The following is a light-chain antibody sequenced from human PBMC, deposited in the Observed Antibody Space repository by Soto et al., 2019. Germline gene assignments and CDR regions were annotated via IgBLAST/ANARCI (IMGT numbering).Light chain of an antibody. CDR1: QTITSTY. J-gene: IGKJ4*01. CDR3: QQYATSPLT. Sequence: EIVMTQSPATLSVSPGERATLSCRASQTITSTYLAWYQQKPGQAPRLLIYGASSRATGIPDRFSGSGSGTDFTLTISRLEPEDFALYYCQQYATSPLTFGGGTKVDIK. CDR2: GAS. V-gene: IGKV3-20*01.